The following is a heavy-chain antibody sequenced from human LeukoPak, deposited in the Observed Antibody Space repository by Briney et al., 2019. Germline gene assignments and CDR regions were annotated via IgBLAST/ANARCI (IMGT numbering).Heavy chain of an antibody. CDR3: AKDESSSWYWPYYYYMDV. V-gene: IGHV3-30*18. Sequence: GGSLRLSCAASGFTFSSYGMHWVRQAPGKGLEWVAVISYDGSNKYYADAVKGRFTISRDNSKNTLYLQMNSLRAEDTAVYYCAKDESSSWYWPYYYYMDVWGKGTTVTVSS. CDR2: ISYDGSNK. J-gene: IGHJ6*03. CDR1: GFTFSSYG. D-gene: IGHD6-13*01.